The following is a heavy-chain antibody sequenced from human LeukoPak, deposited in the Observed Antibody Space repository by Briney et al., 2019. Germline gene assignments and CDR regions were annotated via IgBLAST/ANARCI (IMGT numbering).Heavy chain of an antibody. V-gene: IGHV3-74*01. CDR3: ARGRGYYSSDAFDI. D-gene: IGHD3-3*01. CDR2: INSDGSST. J-gene: IGHJ3*02. Sequence: GGSLRLSCAASRFTFSNYWMHWVRQAPGKGLVYVSRINSDGSSTSHADSVKSRFTISRDNAKNTLYLQMNSLRAEDTAVYYCARGRGYYSSDAFDIWGQGTMVTVSS. CDR1: RFTFSNYW.